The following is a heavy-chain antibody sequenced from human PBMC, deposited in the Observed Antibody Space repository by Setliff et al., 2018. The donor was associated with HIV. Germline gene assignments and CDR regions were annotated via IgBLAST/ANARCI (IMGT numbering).Heavy chain of an antibody. CDR1: GVSFNNYA. CDR2: ISGGGGGT. J-gene: IGHJ5*01. D-gene: IGHD2-21*01. Sequence: GGSLRLSCAASGVSFNNYAMSWVRQAPGKGLEWVSAISGGGGGTNYADSVRGRFTISRDNSNNTLYLHMNNLRADDTAVYHCAKLREGHVYSQYDSWGHGTLVTVSS. V-gene: IGHV3-23*01. CDR3: AKLREGHVYSQYDS.